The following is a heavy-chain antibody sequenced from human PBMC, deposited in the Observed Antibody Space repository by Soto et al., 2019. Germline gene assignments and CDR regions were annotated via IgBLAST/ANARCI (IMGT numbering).Heavy chain of an antibody. CDR1: GFTFSSNG. CDR3: EKDISKTGFRSYCDY. J-gene: IGHJ4*02. V-gene: IGHV3-30*18. CDR2: ISYDGSNK. D-gene: IGHD1-1*01. Sequence: GTLRISCAASGFTFSSNGVHWVRHAPGKGLEWVAVISYDGSNKYYADSVKVRFTISRDNSKNTLYLQMNSLRAEDTAAYYCEKDISKTGFRSYCDYWGQGTLGSIYS.